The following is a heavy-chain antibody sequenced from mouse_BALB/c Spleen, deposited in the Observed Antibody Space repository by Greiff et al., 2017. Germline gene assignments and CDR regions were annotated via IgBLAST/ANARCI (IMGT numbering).Heavy chain of an antibody. CDR1: GYTFTDYE. Sequence: VQLQQSGAELVRPGASVTLSCKASGYTFTDYEMHWVKQTPVHGLEWIGAIDPETGGTAYNQKFKGKATLTADKSSSTAYMELRSLTSEDSAVYYCTRYYGSSFDYWGQGTTRTVSS. D-gene: IGHD1-1*01. V-gene: IGHV1-15*01. J-gene: IGHJ2*01. CDR3: TRYYGSSFDY. CDR2: IDPETGGT.